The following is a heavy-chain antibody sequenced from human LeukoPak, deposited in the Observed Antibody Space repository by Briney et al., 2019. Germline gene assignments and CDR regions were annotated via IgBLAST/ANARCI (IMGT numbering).Heavy chain of an antibody. Sequence: SETPSLSCAVYGGSFRGYNWRWSRPPPRRRRWCIGEINLSGSTNYNPSLKSRVTISVDTPKNQYSLKLSYVTAADTAVYYCARGIFVMQVYGTGSYYDYFDYWGEGTLVTVSS. CDR2: INLSGST. CDR1: GGSFRGYN. J-gene: IGHJ4*02. D-gene: IGHD3-10*01. CDR3: ARGIFVMQVYGTGSYYDYFDY. V-gene: IGHV4-34*01.